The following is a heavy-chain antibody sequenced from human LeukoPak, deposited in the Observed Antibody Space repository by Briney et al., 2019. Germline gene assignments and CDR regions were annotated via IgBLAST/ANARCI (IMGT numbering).Heavy chain of an antibody. Sequence: SETLSLTCTVSGGSISSSSYYWGWIRQPPGKGLEWIGSIYYSGSTYYNPSLKSRVTISVDTSKNQFSLKLSSVTAADTAVYYCARDTVKQWLGMYYYYYGMDVWGQGTTVTVSS. CDR3: ARDTVKQWLGMYYYYYGMDV. CDR1: GGSISSSSYY. J-gene: IGHJ6*02. CDR2: IYYSGST. V-gene: IGHV4-39*07. D-gene: IGHD6-19*01.